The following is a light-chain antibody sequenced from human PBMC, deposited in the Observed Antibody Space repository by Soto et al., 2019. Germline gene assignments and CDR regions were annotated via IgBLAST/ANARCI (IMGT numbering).Light chain of an antibody. CDR1: QSVSSY. Sequence: EIVMTQSPATLSLSPGERATLSCRASQSVSSYLAWYQQKPGQAPTLLIYDASNRATGIPARFSGSGTGTDITLTISSLEPEDFAVYYCQQRSNWPPRVTFGGGTKVELK. V-gene: IGKV3-11*01. J-gene: IGKJ4*01. CDR3: QQRSNWPPRVT. CDR2: DAS.